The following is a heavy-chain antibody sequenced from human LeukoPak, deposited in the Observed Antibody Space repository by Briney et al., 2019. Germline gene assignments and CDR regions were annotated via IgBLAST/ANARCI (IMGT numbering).Heavy chain of an antibody. CDR2: IRSKANSYAT. CDR3: TTRLLIAAAGSPFDY. Sequence: SGGSLRLSCAASGFTFSSYWMSWVRQAPGKGLEWVGRIRSKANSYATAYAASVKGRFTISRDDSKNAAYLQMNSLKTEDMAVYYCTTRLLIAAAGSPFDYWGQGTLVTVSS. V-gene: IGHV3-73*01. D-gene: IGHD6-13*01. J-gene: IGHJ4*02. CDR1: GFTFSSYW.